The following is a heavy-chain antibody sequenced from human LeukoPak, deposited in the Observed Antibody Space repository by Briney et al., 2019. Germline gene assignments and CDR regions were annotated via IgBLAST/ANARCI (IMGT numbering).Heavy chain of an antibody. CDR1: GYTFTGYY. Sequence: ASVKVSCKASGYTFTGYYMHWVRQAPGQGLEWMGWINPNSGGTNYAQKFQGRVTMTRDTSISIAYMELSRLRSDDTAVYYCAGAVLLWFGELLSAPMDVWGQGTTVTVSS. D-gene: IGHD3-10*01. V-gene: IGHV1-2*02. J-gene: IGHJ6*02. CDR2: INPNSGGT. CDR3: AGAVLLWFGELLSAPMDV.